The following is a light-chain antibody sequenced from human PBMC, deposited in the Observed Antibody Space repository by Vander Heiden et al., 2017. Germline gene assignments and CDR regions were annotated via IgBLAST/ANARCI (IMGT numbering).Light chain of an antibody. CDR3: SSYVGTNNPHVV. CDR1: SSDVGGYNY. J-gene: IGLJ2*01. CDR2: EVT. V-gene: IGLV2-8*01. Sequence: QSALTQPPSASGSPGQSVTISCTGTSSDVGGYNYVSWYQQHPGKAPKLMIYEVTKRPSGVPARFSGSKSGNTASLTVSGLQAEDEADYYCSSYVGTNNPHVVFGGGTKLTVL.